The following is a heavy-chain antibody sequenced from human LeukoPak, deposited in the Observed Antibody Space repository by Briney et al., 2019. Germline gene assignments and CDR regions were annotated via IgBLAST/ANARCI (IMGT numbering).Heavy chain of an antibody. V-gene: IGHV3-23*01. D-gene: IGHD4-17*01. CDR3: AKARLRCWFDP. CDR2: FRGSGPAT. J-gene: IGHJ5*02. CDR1: GFTFSSYA. Sequence: GGSLRLSCAASGFTFSSYAMNWVRQAPGKGLKWVSGFRGSGPATFYADSVKGRFTISRDNSKSTLYLQMNSLRPEDTAVYYCAKARLRCWFDPWGQGTLVTVSS.